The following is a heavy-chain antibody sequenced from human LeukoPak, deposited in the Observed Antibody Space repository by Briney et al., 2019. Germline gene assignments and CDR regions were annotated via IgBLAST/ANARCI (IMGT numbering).Heavy chain of an antibody. Sequence: ASVKVSCKASGYTFTSYGISWVRQAPGQGLEWMGWISAYNGNTNYAQKLQGRVTTTTDTSTSTAYMELRSLRSDDTAVYYCARDKDSSGWSYYYYYGMDVWGQGTTVTVSS. J-gene: IGHJ6*02. V-gene: IGHV1-18*01. D-gene: IGHD6-19*01. CDR3: ARDKDSSGWSYYYYYGMDV. CDR2: ISAYNGNT. CDR1: GYTFTSYG.